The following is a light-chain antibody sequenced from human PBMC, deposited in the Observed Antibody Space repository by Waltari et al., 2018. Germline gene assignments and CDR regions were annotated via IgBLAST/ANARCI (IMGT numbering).Light chain of an antibody. J-gene: IGKJ1*01. CDR3: QHYVRLPVT. Sequence: DIVLTQSPGTLSLSPGERATLSCRASQSVSRALAWYQQNPGQAPRLLIYGASIRATGIPDRFSGGGSGTDFSLTISRLEPEDFAAYHCQHYVRLPVTFGQGTKVEIK. CDR2: GAS. CDR1: QSVSRA. V-gene: IGKV3-20*01.